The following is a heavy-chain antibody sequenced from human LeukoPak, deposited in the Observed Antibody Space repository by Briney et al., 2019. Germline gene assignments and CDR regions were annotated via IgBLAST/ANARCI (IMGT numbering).Heavy chain of an antibody. CDR3: ARGAQIVVVTNWFDP. CDR1: GYTFTSYY. CDR2: INPSGGST. V-gene: IGHV1-46*03. Sequence: ASVEVSCKASGYTFTSYYMHWVRQAPGQGLEWMGIINPSGGSTSYAQKFQGRATMTRDTSTSTVYMELSSLRSEDTAVYYCARGAQIVVVTNWFDPWGQGTLVTVSS. J-gene: IGHJ5*02. D-gene: IGHD2-2*01.